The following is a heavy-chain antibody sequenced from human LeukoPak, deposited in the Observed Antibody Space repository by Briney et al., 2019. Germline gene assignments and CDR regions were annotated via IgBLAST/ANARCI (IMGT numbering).Heavy chain of an antibody. CDR1: GGSISSGDYY. V-gene: IGHV4-30-4*08. CDR2: IYYSGST. D-gene: IGHD3-3*01. Sequence: SQTLSLTCTVSGGSISSGDYYWSWIRQPPGKGLEWIGYIYYSGSTYYNPSLKSRVTISVDTSKNQFSLKLSSVTAADTAVYYCAREQRVYYDFWSGYPNRYYFDYWGQGTLVTVSS. J-gene: IGHJ4*02. CDR3: AREQRVYYDFWSGYPNRYYFDY.